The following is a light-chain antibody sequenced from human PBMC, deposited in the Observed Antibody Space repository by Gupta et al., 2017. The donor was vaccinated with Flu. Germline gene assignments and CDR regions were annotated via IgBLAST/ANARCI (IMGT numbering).Light chain of an antibody. V-gene: IGKV4-1*01. Sequence: SRGERAPHNCRSSQNYGDSPKKKKTLEWYRQRPGQTPAVLIPWATAREFGDPDRFRCDGTGTDFTLTIRSRQAEDVAVYYCQQEDNSPLTFGQGTKLEIK. CDR3: QQEDNSPLT. J-gene: IGKJ5*01. CDR2: WAT. CDR1: QNYGDSPKKKKT.